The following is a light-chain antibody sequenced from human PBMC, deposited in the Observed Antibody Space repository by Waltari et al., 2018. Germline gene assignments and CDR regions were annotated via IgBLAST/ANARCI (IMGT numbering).Light chain of an antibody. CDR2: KAS. CDR3: QQYNSEVT. J-gene: IGKJ4*01. CDR1: QSSSNW. V-gene: IGKV1-5*03. Sequence: DIQMTQSPSTLSAPVGDSVTITCRASQSSSNWLAWHQQRPGKAPKLLSYKASSLQSGVPSRFGGSGSGTEFTLTISSLQPDDFGSYYCQQYNSEVTFGGGTTVEIK.